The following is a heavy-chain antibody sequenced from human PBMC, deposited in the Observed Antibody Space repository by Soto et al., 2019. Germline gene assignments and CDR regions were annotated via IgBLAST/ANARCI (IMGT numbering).Heavy chain of an antibody. D-gene: IGHD1-7*01. Sequence: SQTLSLTCAISGDSVSSNSAAWNWIRQSPSRGLEWLGRTYYRSKWYNDYAVSVKSRITINPDTSKNQFSLQLKSVTPEDTAVYYCASDYNWNFVRWFDPWGQGTLVTVSS. CDR1: GDSVSSNSAA. V-gene: IGHV6-1*01. J-gene: IGHJ5*02. CDR3: ASDYNWNFVRWFDP. CDR2: TYYRSKWYN.